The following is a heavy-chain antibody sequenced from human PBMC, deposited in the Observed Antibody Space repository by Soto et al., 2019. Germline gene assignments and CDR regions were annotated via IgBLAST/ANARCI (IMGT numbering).Heavy chain of an antibody. CDR3: VRSPYESGRLHFDY. J-gene: IGHJ4*02. CDR1: GFSFSTRRVG. Sequence: QITLKESGPPLVKPTQTLTLTCSFSGFSFSTRRVGVGWIRQSPGKSLEWLALVYWDDDKLYSPSLESRLTITKDTSKNQVVLAVTDMDAVDTAKYFCVRSPYESGRLHFDYWGQGTLVTVSS. V-gene: IGHV2-5*02. CDR2: VYWDDDK. D-gene: IGHD3-10*01.